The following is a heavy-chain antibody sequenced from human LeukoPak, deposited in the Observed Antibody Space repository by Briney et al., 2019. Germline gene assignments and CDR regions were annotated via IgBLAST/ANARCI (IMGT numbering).Heavy chain of an antibody. CDR3: ARGYCSGGSCYLSHSFDY. Sequence: SETLSLTCTVSGGSISSYYWSWIRQPPGKGLEWIGYIYYSGSTNYNPSLKSRVTISVDTSKNQFSLKLSSVTAADTAVYYCARGYCSGGSCYLSHSFDYWGQGTLVTVSS. CDR2: IYYSGST. J-gene: IGHJ4*02. V-gene: IGHV4-59*12. CDR1: GGSISSYY. D-gene: IGHD2-15*01.